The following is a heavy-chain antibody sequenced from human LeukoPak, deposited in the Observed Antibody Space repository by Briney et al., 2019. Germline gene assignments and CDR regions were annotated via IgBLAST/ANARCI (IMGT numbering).Heavy chain of an antibody. CDR1: GFTFSSYA. V-gene: IGHV3-23*01. CDR3: AKDRFFNDGWDAFDI. D-gene: IGHD5-24*01. CDR2: ISGSGGST. J-gene: IGHJ3*02. Sequence: GGSLRLSCAASGFTFSSYAMSWVRQAPGKGLEWVSAISGSGGSTYYADSVKGRFTISRDNSKNTLYLQMNSLRAEDMAVYYCAKDRFFNDGWDAFDIWGQGTVVTISS.